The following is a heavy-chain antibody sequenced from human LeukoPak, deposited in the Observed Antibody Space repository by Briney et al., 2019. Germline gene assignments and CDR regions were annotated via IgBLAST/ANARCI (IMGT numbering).Heavy chain of an antibody. D-gene: IGHD6-13*01. Sequence: GGSLRLSRAASGFTPSNYAMHWVRQAPGKGLEWVAVTSYDGSNEYSADSVKGRLTISRDNSKNTVYLRMNSLRAEDTAVYYCARQDIAAAVTFDYWGQGTLVTVSS. CDR3: ARQDIAAAVTFDY. CDR2: TSYDGSNE. CDR1: GFTPSNYA. V-gene: IGHV3-30*04. J-gene: IGHJ4*02.